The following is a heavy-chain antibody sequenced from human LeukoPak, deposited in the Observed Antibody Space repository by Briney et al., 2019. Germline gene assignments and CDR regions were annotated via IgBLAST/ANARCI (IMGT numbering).Heavy chain of an antibody. D-gene: IGHD3-16*01. CDR1: GFTLSDYS. J-gene: IGHJ2*01. CDR2: ISSRSAYI. V-gene: IGHV3-21*04. Sequence: GGSLRLSCAASGFTLSDYSMNWVRQAPGKGLEWVSSISSRSAYILYTDSVKGRFITSRDNSKNSLYLQMNSLRAEDTAVYYCASYEQSVSNSYFDLWGRGTLVTVSP. CDR3: ASYEQSVSNSYFDL.